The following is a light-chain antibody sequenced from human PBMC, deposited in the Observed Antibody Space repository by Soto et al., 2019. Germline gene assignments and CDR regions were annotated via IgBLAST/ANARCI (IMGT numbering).Light chain of an antibody. J-gene: IGKJ1*01. V-gene: IGKV3-20*01. CDR1: QSVSSSY. Sequence: EIVLTQSPGTLSLSPGERATLSCRASQSVSSSYLAWYQQKPGQAPRILIYGASIRATGIPDRFSGSGFGTDFTLTISSLEPEDFAVYYCQQYGCSPLTFGQGTKVEIK. CDR2: GAS. CDR3: QQYGCSPLT.